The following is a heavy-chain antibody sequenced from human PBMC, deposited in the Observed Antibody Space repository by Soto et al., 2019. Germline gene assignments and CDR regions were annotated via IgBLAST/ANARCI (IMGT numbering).Heavy chain of an antibody. Sequence: PGESLKISCNGSGYSFTIYCIGLVLQMPGKGLEWMGIIYPGDSDTIYSPSFQGQVTISADKSISTAYLQWSSLKASDTAMYYCARQPSIAVAGGRWFDPWGQGTLVTVSS. D-gene: IGHD6-19*01. CDR3: ARQPSIAVAGGRWFDP. J-gene: IGHJ5*02. CDR2: IYPGDSDT. V-gene: IGHV5-51*01. CDR1: GYSFTIYC.